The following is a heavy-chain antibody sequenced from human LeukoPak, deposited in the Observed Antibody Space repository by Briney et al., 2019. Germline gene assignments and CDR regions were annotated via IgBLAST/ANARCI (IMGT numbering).Heavy chain of an antibody. Sequence: SETLSLTCSVSGGSITGSSYYWAWIRLPPGKGLKWIGSMYYSGSTYYNSSLKSRVTISEDTSKNQFSLKLTSVTAADTAVYYCARQYYDSTGYYYFDYWGQGTLVTVSS. J-gene: IGHJ4*02. CDR3: ARQYYDSTGYYYFDY. V-gene: IGHV4-39*01. D-gene: IGHD3-22*01. CDR2: MYYSGST. CDR1: GGSITGSSYY.